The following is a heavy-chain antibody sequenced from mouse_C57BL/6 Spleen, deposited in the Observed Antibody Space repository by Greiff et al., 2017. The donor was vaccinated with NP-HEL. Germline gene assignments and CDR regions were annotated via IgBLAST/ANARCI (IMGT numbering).Heavy chain of an antibody. CDR1: GYTFTSYG. Sequence: QVQLQQPGAELARPGASVKLSCKASGYTFTSYGISWVKQRTGQGLEWIGEIYPRSGNTYYNEKFKGKATLTADKSSSTAYMELRSLTSEDSAVYFCARRGSNYKAMDYWGQGTSVTVSS. V-gene: IGHV1-81*01. CDR3: ARRGSNYKAMDY. CDR2: IYPRSGNT. J-gene: IGHJ4*01. D-gene: IGHD2-5*01.